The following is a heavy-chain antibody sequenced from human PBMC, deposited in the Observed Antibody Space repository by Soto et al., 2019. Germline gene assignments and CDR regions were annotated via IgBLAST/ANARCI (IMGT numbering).Heavy chain of an antibody. CDR2: IKSKTDGGTT. Sequence: PGGSLRLSCAASGFTFSNAWMNWVRQAPGKGLEWVGRIKSKTDGGTTDYAAPVKGRFTISRDDSKNTLYLQMNSLKTEDTAVYYCTASSSWYYYYYGMDVWGQGTTVTVSS. CDR1: GFTFSNAW. D-gene: IGHD6-13*01. CDR3: TASSSWYYYYYGMDV. V-gene: IGHV3-15*07. J-gene: IGHJ6*02.